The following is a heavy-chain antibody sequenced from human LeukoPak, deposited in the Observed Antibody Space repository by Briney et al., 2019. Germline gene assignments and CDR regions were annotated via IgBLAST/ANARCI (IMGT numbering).Heavy chain of an antibody. CDR1: GYTFTSYY. CDR2: INPSGGST. CDR3: ARVPSSSGSYVDY. Sequence: GASVTVSYKASGYTFTSYYMHWVRQAPGQGLEWMGIINPSGGSTSYAQKFQGRVTVTRDMSTSTVYMELSSLRSEDTAVYYCARVPSSSGSYVDYWGQGTLVTVSS. J-gene: IGHJ4*02. V-gene: IGHV1-46*01. D-gene: IGHD1-26*01.